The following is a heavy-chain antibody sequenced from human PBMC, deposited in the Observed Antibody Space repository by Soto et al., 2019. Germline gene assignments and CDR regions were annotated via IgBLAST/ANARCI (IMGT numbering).Heavy chain of an antibody. Sequence: LSETLSLTCTVPGGSISSGGYYWSWFRQLTGKGLEWIGYIDYRGTTFYNPSLKSRVSISRDTSKNHFSLEVNSVTAADTAVYYCAWGSADGRRLFYSWARGTSDPVSS. D-gene: IGHD7-27*01. CDR2: IDYRGTT. J-gene: IGHJ5*01. CDR3: AWGSADGRRLFYS. V-gene: IGHV4-31*03. CDR1: GGSISSGGYY.